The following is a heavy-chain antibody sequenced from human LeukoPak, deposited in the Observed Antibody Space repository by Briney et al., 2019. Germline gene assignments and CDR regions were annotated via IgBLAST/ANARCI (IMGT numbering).Heavy chain of an antibody. Sequence: GGSLRLSCAASGFTFSTFSMNWVRQAPGKGLEWISYISSTSTTVYYADSVKGRPTISRDNSKNTLYLQMNSLRAEDTAVYYCARDEGFGEFEALGYGMDVWGQGTTVTVSS. D-gene: IGHD3-10*01. CDR2: ISSTSTTV. V-gene: IGHV3-48*01. CDR3: ARDEGFGEFEALGYGMDV. J-gene: IGHJ6*02. CDR1: GFTFSTFS.